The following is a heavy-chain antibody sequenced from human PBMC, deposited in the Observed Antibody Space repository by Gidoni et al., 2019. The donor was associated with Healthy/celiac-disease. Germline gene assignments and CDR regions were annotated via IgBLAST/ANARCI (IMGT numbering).Heavy chain of an antibody. CDR1: GYTFSDFY. J-gene: IGHJ4*02. Sequence: QAQLGESGAGLVKPGGSLRTSRAASGYTFSDFYMSGIRQAPGKGLELVSYIGSSSSSTNYADSVKGRFTISRDNAKNSLYLQMNSLRAEDTAVYYCAREGGDGHSTHWGQGTLVTVSS. CDR3: AREGGDGHSTH. V-gene: IGHV3-11*05. D-gene: IGHD2-21*02. CDR2: IGSSSSST.